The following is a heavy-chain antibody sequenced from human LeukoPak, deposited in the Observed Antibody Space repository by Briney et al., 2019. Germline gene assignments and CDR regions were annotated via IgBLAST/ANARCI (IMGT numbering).Heavy chain of an antibody. CDR1: GFTFSSYG. Sequence: GGSLRLSCAASGFTFSSYGMHWVRQAPGKGLEWVAFIRFDGSNKYYADSVKGRFTISRDNSKNTLYLQMNSLRSEDTAVYYCAKGLLRFLEWSFDPWGQGTLVTVSS. D-gene: IGHD3-3*01. V-gene: IGHV3-30*02. J-gene: IGHJ5*02. CDR2: IRFDGSNK. CDR3: AKGLLRFLEWSFDP.